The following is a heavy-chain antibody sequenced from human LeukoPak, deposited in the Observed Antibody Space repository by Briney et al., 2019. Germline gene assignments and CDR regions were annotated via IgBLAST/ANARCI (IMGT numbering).Heavy chain of an antibody. CDR2: ITGSGGSS. J-gene: IGHJ4*02. CDR3: AKWGDYDILTGYYVPDY. Sequence: PGGSLRLSCVASGFTFTNYAMSWVRQAPGKGLEWVSAITGSGGSSYYADSVKGRFTISRDNSKNTLYLQVNSLRAEDTAVYYCAKWGDYDILTGYYVPDYWGQGTLVTVSS. V-gene: IGHV3-23*01. CDR1: GFTFTNYA. D-gene: IGHD3-9*01.